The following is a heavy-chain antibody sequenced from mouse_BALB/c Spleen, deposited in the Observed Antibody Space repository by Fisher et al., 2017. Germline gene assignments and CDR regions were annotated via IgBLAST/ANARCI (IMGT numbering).Heavy chain of an antibody. Sequence: KFKGKATLTVDKSSSTAYMQLSSLTSEDSAVYYCARDYRYDGYFDVWGAGTTVTVSS. J-gene: IGHJ1*01. V-gene: IGHV1-12*01. D-gene: IGHD2-14*01. CDR3: ARDYRYDGYFDV.